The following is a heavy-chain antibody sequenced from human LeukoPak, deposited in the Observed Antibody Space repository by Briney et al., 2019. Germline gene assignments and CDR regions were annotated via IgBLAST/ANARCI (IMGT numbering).Heavy chain of an antibody. J-gene: IGHJ3*01. CDR2: IRSDSSTI. V-gene: IGHV3-48*02. D-gene: IGHD3-16*01. CDR1: GFTFSSYP. CDR3: ARGDQFGFDV. Sequence: SGGSLRLSCAASGFTFSSYPMNWVRQTPGKGLEWVSHIRSDSSTIAYADSVKGRFTISRDNAKNSLFLQINSLRDEDTAVYYCARGDQFGFDVWGQGTMVTVSS.